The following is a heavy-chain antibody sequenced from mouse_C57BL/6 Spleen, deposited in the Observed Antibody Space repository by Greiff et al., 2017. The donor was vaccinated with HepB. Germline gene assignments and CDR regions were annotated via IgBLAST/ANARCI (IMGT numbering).Heavy chain of an antibody. V-gene: IGHV5-17*01. Sequence: DVKLVESGGGLVKPGGSLKLSCAASGFTFSDYGMHWVRQAPEKGLEWVAYISSGSSTIYYADTVKGRFTISRDNAKNTLFLQMTSLRSEDTAMYYCARPYYSNYEAWFAYWGQGTLVTVSA. CDR3: ARPYYSNYEAWFAY. CDR2: ISSGSSTI. CDR1: GFTFSDYG. J-gene: IGHJ3*01. D-gene: IGHD2-5*01.